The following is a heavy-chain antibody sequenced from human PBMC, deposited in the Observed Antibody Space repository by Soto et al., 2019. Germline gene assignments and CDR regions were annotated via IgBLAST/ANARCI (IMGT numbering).Heavy chain of an antibody. CDR2: IIPLNGPP. CDR3: AREEAAYCRGGACYAYNSGRANYYYYGMDV. D-gene: IGHD2-15*01. V-gene: IGHV1-69*19. J-gene: IGHJ6*02. Sequence: QVQLVQSGAEVKHPGSSVKVSCKASGGTFSNYGISWVRQAPGQGLEWMGGIIPLNGPPDYAQKLQGRVTITADASATTAYMVLNSLRSDDTAVYYCAREEAAYCRGGACYAYNSGRANYYYYGMDVWGQGTMITVS. CDR1: GGTFSNYG.